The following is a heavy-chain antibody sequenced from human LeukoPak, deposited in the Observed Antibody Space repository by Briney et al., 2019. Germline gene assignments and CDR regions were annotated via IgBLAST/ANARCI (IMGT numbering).Heavy chain of an antibody. CDR3: ARGPYYTSSGFDY. Sequence: SETLSLTCTVSGGSISPFYWSWIRQPPGKGLEFIGYIYNTENSHYNPSLRGRVTLSVDMSKNQFSLNLSSVTAADTAGYYCARGPYYTSSGFDYWGQGTLVTASS. J-gene: IGHJ4*02. CDR1: GGSISPFY. V-gene: IGHV4-59*01. D-gene: IGHD2-8*01. CDR2: IYNTENS.